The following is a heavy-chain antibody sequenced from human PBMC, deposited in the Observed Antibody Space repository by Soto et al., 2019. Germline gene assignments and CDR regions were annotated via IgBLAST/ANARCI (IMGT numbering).Heavy chain of an antibody. CDR3: VLGGIYDSIGYSVDY. D-gene: IGHD3-22*01. J-gene: IGHJ4*02. CDR2: IIPIFGTA. V-gene: IGHV1-69*06. CDR1: GGTFSSYA. Sequence: PVKVSCKASGGTFSSYAISWVRQAPGQGLEWMGGIIPIFGTANYAQKFQGRVTITADKSTSTAYMELSSLRSEDTAVYYSVLGGIYDSIGYSVDYWGQGTLVTFSS.